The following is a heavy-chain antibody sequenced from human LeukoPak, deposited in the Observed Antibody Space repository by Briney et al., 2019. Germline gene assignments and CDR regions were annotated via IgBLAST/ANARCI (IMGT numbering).Heavy chain of an antibody. V-gene: IGHV4-59*01. CDR3: ARDFPESKGWGLDP. J-gene: IGHJ5*02. Sequence: SETLSLTCTVSGGSISSYYWSWIRQTPGMGLEWIAYIYHSGSTKYNPSLKSRVTISVDTSKNQFSLKLSSVTAADTAVYYCARDFPESKGWGLDPWGQGTLVTVSS. CDR2: IYHSGST. D-gene: IGHD1-14*01. CDR1: GGSISSYY.